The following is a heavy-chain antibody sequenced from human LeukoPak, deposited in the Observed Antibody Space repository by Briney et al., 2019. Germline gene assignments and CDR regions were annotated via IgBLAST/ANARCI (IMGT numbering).Heavy chain of an antibody. V-gene: IGHV1-46*01. CDR2: INPSGSST. D-gene: IGHD5-24*01. CDR1: GCTFTSYC. Sequence: ASVKVSCKASGCTFTSYCMHWVRQAPGQGLEWMGLINPSGSSTSYAQKFQGRLSLTRDMSTSTDYMELSSLRSEDTAVYYCATRRDGYNLVYWGQGTLVTVSS. J-gene: IGHJ4*02. CDR3: ATRRDGYNLVY.